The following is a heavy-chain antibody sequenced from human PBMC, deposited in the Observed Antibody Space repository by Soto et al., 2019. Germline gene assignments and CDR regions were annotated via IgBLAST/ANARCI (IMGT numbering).Heavy chain of an antibody. CDR2: MSWNSGNI. J-gene: IGHJ6*03. CDR1: GFNLDDYA. V-gene: IGHV3-9*01. Sequence: EVQLVESGGGLVQPGRSLRLSCAASGFNLDDYAMHWVRKAPGKGLEWVSGMSWNSGNIGYADPVKGRFTIARDSAKKSLYLQMNSLRADDTAIYYCAMLSFAVADYMDVWGKGTTVTVSS. CDR3: AMLSFAVADYMDV. D-gene: IGHD3-16*02.